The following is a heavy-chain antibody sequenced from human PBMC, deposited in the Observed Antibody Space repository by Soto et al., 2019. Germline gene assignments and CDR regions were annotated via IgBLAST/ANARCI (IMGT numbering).Heavy chain of an antibody. Sequence: PGGSLRLSCAASGFTFSSYGMHWVRQAPGKGLEWVAVIWYDGSNKYYADSVKGRFTISRDNSKNTLYLQMNSLRAEDTAVYYCARDFGYCSSTSCSTNYYYYGMDVWGQGTTVTVSS. D-gene: IGHD2-2*02. CDR1: GFTFSSYG. CDR2: IWYDGSNK. V-gene: IGHV3-33*01. CDR3: ARDFGYCSSTSCSTNYYYYGMDV. J-gene: IGHJ6*02.